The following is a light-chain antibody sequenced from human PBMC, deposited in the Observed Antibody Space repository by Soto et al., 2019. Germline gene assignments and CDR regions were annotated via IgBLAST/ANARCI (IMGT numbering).Light chain of an antibody. J-gene: IGKJ2*01. CDR3: QQYNNWPPKQYT. V-gene: IGKV3-15*01. Sequence: EIVMTQSPATLSVSPGERATLSCRASQSVSSNLAWYQHKPGQAPRILIYGASTRATGIPARFSASGSGTEFSLTISSLQSEDFAVYYCQQYNNWPPKQYTCGQGTKLEIK. CDR2: GAS. CDR1: QSVSSN.